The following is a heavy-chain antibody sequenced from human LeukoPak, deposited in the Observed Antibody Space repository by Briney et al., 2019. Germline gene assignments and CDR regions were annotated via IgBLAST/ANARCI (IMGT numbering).Heavy chain of an antibody. CDR3: ARVVQAGISRADAFDI. CDR2: IYYSGST. J-gene: IGHJ3*02. D-gene: IGHD2-2*01. CDR1: GGSISSHY. Sequence: AETLSLTCTASGGSISSHYLSWIRQPPGKGLEWMGDIYYSGSTNYNPALKSRVNISVDTSNNQFSLKQSSVYAAETAVYYCARVVQAGISRADAFDIWGQGTMVTVSS. V-gene: IGHV4-59*11.